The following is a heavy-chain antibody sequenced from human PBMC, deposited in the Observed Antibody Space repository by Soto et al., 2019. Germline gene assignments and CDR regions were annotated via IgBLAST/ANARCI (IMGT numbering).Heavy chain of an antibody. CDR1: GFSLTSSGVG. CDR3: AQNSKGDYYFDY. Sequence: SGPTLVNPTQTLTLTCTFSGFSLTSSGVGVGWIRQPPGKALVWLARIDWDDDKYYSTSLKTRLTISKDTSKNQVVLTMTNMDPVDTATYYCAQNSKGDYYFDYWGQGTLVTVSS. V-gene: IGHV2-70*11. CDR2: IDWDDDK. D-gene: IGHD1-26*01. J-gene: IGHJ4*02.